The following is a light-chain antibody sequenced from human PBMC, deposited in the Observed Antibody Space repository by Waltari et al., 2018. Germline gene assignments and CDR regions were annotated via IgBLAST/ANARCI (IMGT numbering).Light chain of an antibody. CDR1: SSALGTYNV. V-gene: IGLV2-23*02. Sequence: QSALTQPASGSGSRGQSIPISCTGSSSALGTYNVVSWYQHHPGKAPKPLIYGVNNRPSGVSNRFSGSKSGNTASLTISGLQAEDEADYYCSSYAGSVVFGGGTKLTVL. CDR3: SSYAGSVV. J-gene: IGLJ3*02. CDR2: GVN.